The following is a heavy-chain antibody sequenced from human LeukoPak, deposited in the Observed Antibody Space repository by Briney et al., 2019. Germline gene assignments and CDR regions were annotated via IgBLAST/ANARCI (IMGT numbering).Heavy chain of an antibody. CDR1: GGSFSGYY. D-gene: IGHD2-15*01. CDR3: ARAGYCSGGSCYSRRGPFYY. J-gene: IGHJ4*02. V-gene: IGHV4-34*01. CDR2: INHSGST. Sequence: SETLSLTCAVYGGSFSGYYWSWIRQPPGKGLEWIGEINHSGSTNYNPSLKSRVTIPVDTSKNQFSLKLSSVTAADTAVYYCARAGYCSGGSCYSRRGPFYYWGQGTLVTVSS.